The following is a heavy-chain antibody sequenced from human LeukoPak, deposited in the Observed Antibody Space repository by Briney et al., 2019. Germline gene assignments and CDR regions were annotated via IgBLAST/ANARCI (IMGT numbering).Heavy chain of an antibody. CDR1: GGSISSYY. CDR3: ARDLDYTTAFDI. V-gene: IGHV4-59*12. D-gene: IGHD4-11*01. J-gene: IGHJ3*02. CDR2: IYYSGST. Sequence: SETLSLTCTVSGGSISSYYWSWFRQPPGKGLEWIGYIYYSGSTNYNPSLKSRVTISVDTSKNQFSLKLSSVTAADTAVYYCARDLDYTTAFDIWGQGTMVTVSS.